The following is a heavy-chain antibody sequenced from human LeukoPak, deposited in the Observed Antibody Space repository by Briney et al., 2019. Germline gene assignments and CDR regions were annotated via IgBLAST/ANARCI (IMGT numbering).Heavy chain of an antibody. CDR3: ARELDYYGSGSYSYYYGMDV. CDR1: GGSISSYY. J-gene: IGHJ6*04. CDR2: IYYSGST. D-gene: IGHD3-10*01. V-gene: IGHV4-59*01. Sequence: PSETLSLTCTVSGGSISSYYWSWIRQPPGKGPEWIGYIYYSGSTNYNPSLKSRVTISVDTSKNQFSLKLSSVTAADTAVYYCARELDYYGSGSYSYYYGMDVWGKGTTVTVSS.